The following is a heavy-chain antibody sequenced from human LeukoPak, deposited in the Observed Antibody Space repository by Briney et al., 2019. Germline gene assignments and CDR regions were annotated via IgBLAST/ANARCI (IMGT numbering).Heavy chain of an antibody. D-gene: IGHD2-15*01. CDR2: IIPTFGTA. Sequence: GASVKVSCKASGGTFSSYAISWVRQAPGQGLEWMGGIIPTFGTANYAQKFQGRVTITADESTSTAYMELSSLRSEDTAVYYCARDLAGYCSGGSCYSGRNSYGYHYWGQGTLVTVSS. V-gene: IGHV1-69*13. CDR3: ARDLAGYCSGGSCYSGRNSYGYHY. CDR1: GGTFSSYA. J-gene: IGHJ4*02.